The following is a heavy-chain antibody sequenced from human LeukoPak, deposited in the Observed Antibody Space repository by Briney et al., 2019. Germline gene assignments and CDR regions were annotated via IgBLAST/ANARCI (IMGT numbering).Heavy chain of an antibody. CDR1: GGSISSSSYY. V-gene: IGHV4-39*01. CDR2: LYYSGSA. Sequence: PSETLSLTCTVSGGSISSSSYYWGWIRQPPGKGLEWIGSLYYSGSAYYNPSLKSRVTISVDTSKNQFSLKLSSVTAADTAVYYCARPVEDYGDSGGWFDPWGQGTLVTVSS. CDR3: ARPVEDYGDSGGWFDP. J-gene: IGHJ5*02. D-gene: IGHD4-17*01.